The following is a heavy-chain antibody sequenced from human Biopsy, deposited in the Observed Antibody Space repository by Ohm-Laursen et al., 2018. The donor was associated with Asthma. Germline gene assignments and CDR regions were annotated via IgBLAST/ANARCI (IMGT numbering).Heavy chain of an antibody. CDR3: ARLSLNDSLDP. CDR2: IYYSGST. J-gene: IGHJ5*02. CDR1: GGSISSSSYY. V-gene: IGHV4-39*01. Sequence: SDTLSLTWIVSGGSISSSSYYWGWIRQPPGKGLEWIGSIYYSGSTYYNPSLKSRVTISVDTSKNQLSLKLSSVTAADTAVFYCARLSLNDSLDPWGRGTLVTVSS. D-gene: IGHD1-1*01.